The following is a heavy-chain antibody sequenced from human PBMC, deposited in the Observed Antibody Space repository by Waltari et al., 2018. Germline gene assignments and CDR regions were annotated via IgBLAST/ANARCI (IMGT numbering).Heavy chain of an antibody. D-gene: IGHD6-19*01. CDR2: ISYDGSNK. V-gene: IGHV3-30-3*01. CDR3: ARGERRWLVSPLDY. Sequence: QVQLVESGGGVVQPGRSLRLSCAASGFTFSSYAMHWVRQAPGKGLEWVAVISYDGSNKYYADSVKGRFTISRDNSKNTLYLQMNSLRAEDTAVYYCARGERRWLVSPLDYWGQGTLVTVSS. CDR1: GFTFSSYA. J-gene: IGHJ4*02.